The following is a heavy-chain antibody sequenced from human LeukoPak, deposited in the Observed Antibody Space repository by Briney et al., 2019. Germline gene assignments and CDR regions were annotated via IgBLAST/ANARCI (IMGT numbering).Heavy chain of an antibody. V-gene: IGHV4-34*01. J-gene: IGHJ4*02. Sequence: SETLSLTCAVYGGSFSGYYWSWIRQPPGKGLEWIGEINHSGSTNYNPSLKSRVTISVDTSKNQFSLKLSSVTAADTAVYYCARGRRGWLQLDYWGQGTLVTDSS. CDR1: GGSFSGYY. D-gene: IGHD5-24*01. CDR2: INHSGST. CDR3: ARGRRGWLQLDY.